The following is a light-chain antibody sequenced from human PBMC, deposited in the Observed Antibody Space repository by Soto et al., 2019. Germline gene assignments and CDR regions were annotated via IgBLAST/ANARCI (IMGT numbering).Light chain of an antibody. CDR2: ANS. Sequence: QPVLTQPPSVSGAPGQRVTISCTGSSSNIGAGYDVHWYQQLPGTAPQLLIYANSNRPSGVPDRFSASKSGTSASLAITGLQAEDEADYYCQSYDSSLSGYVFGSGTKLTVL. V-gene: IGLV1-40*01. J-gene: IGLJ1*01. CDR1: SSNIGAGYD. CDR3: QSYDSSLSGYV.